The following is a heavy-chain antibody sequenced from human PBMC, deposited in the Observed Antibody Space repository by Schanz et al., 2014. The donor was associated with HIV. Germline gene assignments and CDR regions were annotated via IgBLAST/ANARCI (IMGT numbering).Heavy chain of an antibody. Sequence: QVQLVESGGGVVQPGRSLRLSCAASGFTFNDYGMHWVRQAPGKGLEWVVVIWNDGRNKYYADSVKGRFTISRDNSKKTLYLQMNSLRAEDTAVYYCASTIYPYSSSSDYYYGMDVWGQGTTVSVSS. CDR2: IWNDGRNK. D-gene: IGHD6-6*01. CDR1: GFTFNDYG. V-gene: IGHV3-33*01. J-gene: IGHJ6*02. CDR3: ASTIYPYSSSSDYYYGMDV.